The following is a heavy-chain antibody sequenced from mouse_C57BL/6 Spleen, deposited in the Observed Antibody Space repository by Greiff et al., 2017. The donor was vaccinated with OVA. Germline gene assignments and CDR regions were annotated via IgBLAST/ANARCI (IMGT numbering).Heavy chain of an antibody. CDR1: GFSLTSYG. Sequence: QVQLQQSGPGLVQPSQSLSITCTVSGFSLTSYGVHWVRQSPGKGLEWLGVIWSGGSTDYNAAFISRLSISKDKSKSQVFFKMNSLQADDTAIYYCARPYAMDYWGQGTSVTVSS. CDR3: ARPYAMDY. J-gene: IGHJ4*01. CDR2: IWSGGST. V-gene: IGHV2-2*01.